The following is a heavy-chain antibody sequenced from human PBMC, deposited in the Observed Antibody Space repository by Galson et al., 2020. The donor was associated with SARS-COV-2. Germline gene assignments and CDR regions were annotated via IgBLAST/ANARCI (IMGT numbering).Heavy chain of an antibody. D-gene: IGHD1-1*01. CDR1: GYSISSGYY. CDR2: IYHSGST. CDR3: ARGMVERSFDY. V-gene: IGHV4-38-2*02. J-gene: IGHJ4*02. Sequence: SEPLSLTCTVSGYSISSGYYWGWIRQPPGKGLEWIGSIYHSGSTYYNPSLKSRVTISVDTSKNQFSLKLSSVTAADTAVYYCARGMVERSFDYWGQGTLVTVSS.